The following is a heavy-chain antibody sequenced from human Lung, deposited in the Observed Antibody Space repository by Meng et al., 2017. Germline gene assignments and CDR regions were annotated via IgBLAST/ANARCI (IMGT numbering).Heavy chain of an antibody. V-gene: IGHV4-34*01. CDR2: INHSGST. CDR1: GGSFSDYY. J-gene: IGHJ4*02. Sequence: VQPLQWGAGLVKPSGPLVLPCFVSGGSFSDYYWSWIRQPPGKGLEWIGEINHSGSTNYNPSLESRATISVDTSQNNLSLKLSSVTAADSAVYYCARGPTTMAHDFDYWGQGTLVTVSS. D-gene: IGHD4-11*01. CDR3: ARGPTTMAHDFDY.